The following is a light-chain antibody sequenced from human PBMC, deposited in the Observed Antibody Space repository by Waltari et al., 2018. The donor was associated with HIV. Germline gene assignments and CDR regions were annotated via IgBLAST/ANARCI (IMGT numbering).Light chain of an antibody. CDR3: ETWDSNTHKVV. CDR2: LEGRGSY. CDR1: SAHRCYI. V-gene: IGLV4-60*03. Sequence: HPVLTQSSSASASLCSSVKLTCTLTSAHRCYIIAWHQPQPGKAPRYWMKLEGRGSYNRGSGIPDRFSGSSSGADRYLTISNLQSEDEADYYCETWDSNTHKVVFGGGTKLTVL. J-gene: IGLJ2*01.